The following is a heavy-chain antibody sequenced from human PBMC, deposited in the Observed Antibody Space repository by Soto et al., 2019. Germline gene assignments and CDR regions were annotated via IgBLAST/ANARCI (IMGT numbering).Heavy chain of an antibody. J-gene: IGHJ4*02. CDR2: INPSGGST. CDR1: GYTFTSYY. CDR3: ARDYDSSGYYSPFFDY. Sequence: ASVKVSCKASGYTFTSYYMHWVRQAPGQGLEWMGIINPSGGSTSYAQKFQGRVTMTRDTSTSTVYMELSSLRSEDTAVYYCARDYDSSGYYSPFFDYWGQGTLVTVSS. V-gene: IGHV1-46*01. D-gene: IGHD3-22*01.